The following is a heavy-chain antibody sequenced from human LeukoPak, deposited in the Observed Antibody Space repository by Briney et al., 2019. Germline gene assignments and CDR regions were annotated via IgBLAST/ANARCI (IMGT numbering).Heavy chain of an antibody. CDR3: TRGASSSSPQYFYALDV. V-gene: IGHV3-72*01. Sequence: PGGSLRLSCAASGFTFSDHYMDWVRQAPGKGLEWIGRTRNKANSYTTEYAASVKGRFTVSRDDSKNSLYLQMNSLETEDTAVYYCTRGASSSSPQYFYALDVWGQGTTVTVSS. CDR1: GFTFSDHY. J-gene: IGHJ6*02. CDR2: TRNKANSYTT. D-gene: IGHD2-2*01.